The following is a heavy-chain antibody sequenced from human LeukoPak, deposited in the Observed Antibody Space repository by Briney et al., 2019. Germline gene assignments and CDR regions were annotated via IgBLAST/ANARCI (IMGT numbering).Heavy chain of an antibody. D-gene: IGHD3-22*01. J-gene: IGHJ3*01. CDR2: ISSSGST. Sequence: SETLSLTCTVSGDSISSGDYYWSWIRQPAGKGLEWIGRISSSGSTNYNPSLKSRVTILVDTSKNQFSLKLSSVTAADTAVYFCARGPYSYDSSGAFDLWGQGTMVTVSS. CDR3: ARGPYSYDSSGAFDL. CDR1: GDSISSGDYY. V-gene: IGHV4-61*02.